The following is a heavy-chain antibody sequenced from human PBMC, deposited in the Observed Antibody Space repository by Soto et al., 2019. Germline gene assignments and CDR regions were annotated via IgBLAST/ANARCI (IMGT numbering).Heavy chain of an antibody. CDR2: IYYRGST. Sequence: QLQLQESGPGLVKPSETLSLTCTVSGGSISSSSYYWGWIRQPPGKGLEWIGRIYYRGSTYYNPSLKSRVTISVDTSKNQFSLKLSSVTAADTAVYYCARHTPAISISDHWGQGTLVPVSS. CDR1: GGSISSSSYY. V-gene: IGHV4-39*01. J-gene: IGHJ4*02. CDR3: ARHTPAISISDH. D-gene: IGHD2-15*01.